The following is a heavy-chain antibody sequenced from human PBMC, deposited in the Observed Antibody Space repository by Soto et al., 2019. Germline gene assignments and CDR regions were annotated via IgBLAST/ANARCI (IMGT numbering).Heavy chain of an antibody. J-gene: IGHJ4*02. D-gene: IGHD6-13*01. CDR2: IKEDGSER. CDR1: GFRFSGHW. V-gene: IGHV3-7*04. CDR3: ARGGSNRFGL. Sequence: EELLVESGGGLVQPGGSLRVSCAASGFRFSGHWMSWVRQAPGKGLEWVAGIKEDGSERKYVDSAKGRFTISRDNAKKSLDLQMNSLRVEDTAVYYCARGGSNRFGLWGQGTLVTVSS.